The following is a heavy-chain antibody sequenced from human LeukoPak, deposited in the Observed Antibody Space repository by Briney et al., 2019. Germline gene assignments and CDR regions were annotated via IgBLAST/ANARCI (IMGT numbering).Heavy chain of an antibody. V-gene: IGHV1-69*13. CDR2: IIPIFGTA. D-gene: IGHD2-2*01. CDR3: ARGGLSDCSSTSCPNPHFDY. CDR1: GGTFSSYA. J-gene: IGHJ4*02. Sequence: SVKVSCKASGGTFSSYAISWVRQAPGQGLEWMGGIIPIFGTANYAQKFQGRVTITADESTSTAYMELSSLRSEDTAVYYCARGGLSDCSSTSCPNPHFDYWGQGTLATVSS.